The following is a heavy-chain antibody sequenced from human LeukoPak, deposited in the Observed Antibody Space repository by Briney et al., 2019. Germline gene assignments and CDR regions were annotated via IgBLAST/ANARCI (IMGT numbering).Heavy chain of an antibody. CDR3: AKRDLMTLDP. J-gene: IGHJ5*02. D-gene: IGHD2-21*02. Sequence: PGGSLRLSCAASGFTFSRYSMNWVRQAPGKGLEWVSSISSSGLYIYYADSMKGRFTTSRDNAKNSLYLQMNSLRAEDTAVYYCAKRDLMTLDPWGQGTLVTVSS. CDR1: GFTFSRYS. V-gene: IGHV3-21*01. CDR2: ISSSGLYI.